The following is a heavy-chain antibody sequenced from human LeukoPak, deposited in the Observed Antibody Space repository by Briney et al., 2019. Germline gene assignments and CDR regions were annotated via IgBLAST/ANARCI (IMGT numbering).Heavy chain of an antibody. CDR2: IYTIGST. CDR3: AANYYDSSGYQS. V-gene: IGHV4-4*07. D-gene: IGHD3-22*01. J-gene: IGHJ5*02. CDR1: GGSISSYY. Sequence: SETLSLTCTVSGGSISSYYWSWIRQPAGKGLEWIGRIYTIGSTNYNPSLKSRVTMSVDTSKNQFSLKLSSVTAADTAVYYCAANYYDSSGYQSWGQGTLVTVSS.